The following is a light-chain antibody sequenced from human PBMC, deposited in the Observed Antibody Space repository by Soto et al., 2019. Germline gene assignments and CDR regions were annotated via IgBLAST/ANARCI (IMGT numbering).Light chain of an antibody. J-gene: IGKJ5*01. CDR3: QPYKSWPPFT. CDR1: QSLGGG. CDR2: GAS. V-gene: IGKV3-15*01. Sequence: IGMTQSPATLSVSPGEGAPPSCRASQSLGGGLAWYQQEPGNAPGLLICGASTRGTARPARFSGGGSGTEFTLSISSLQSEDFAIYYCQPYKSWPPFTFGEGTLLEIK.